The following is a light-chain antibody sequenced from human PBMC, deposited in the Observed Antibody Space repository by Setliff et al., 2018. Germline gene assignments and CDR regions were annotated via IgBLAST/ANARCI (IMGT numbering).Light chain of an antibody. CDR3: SSYARSRNYVYVL. CDR1: SSDVGTYNL. CDR2: EVT. J-gene: IGLJ2*01. Sequence: QSALTQPASVSGPPGQSITISCTGTSSDVGTYNLVSWYQQHPGKAPKLVIYEVTRRPSGVSNRFSGSKSGNTASLTISGLQAEDEADYYCSSYARSRNYVYVLFGEGTKVTVL. V-gene: IGLV2-23*02.